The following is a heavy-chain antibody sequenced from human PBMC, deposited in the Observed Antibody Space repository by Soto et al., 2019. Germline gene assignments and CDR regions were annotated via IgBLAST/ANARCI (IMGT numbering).Heavy chain of an antibody. J-gene: IGHJ5*02. V-gene: IGHV4-39*07. CDR1: GGSISSSSYY. Sequence: SETLSLTCTVSGGSISSSSYYWGWIRQPPGKGLEWIGSIYYSGSTYYNPSLKSRVTISVDTSKNQFSLKLSSVTAADTAVYYCARESVVVPAAIDPWGQGTLVTVS. D-gene: IGHD2-2*01. CDR2: IYYSGST. CDR3: ARESVVVPAAIDP.